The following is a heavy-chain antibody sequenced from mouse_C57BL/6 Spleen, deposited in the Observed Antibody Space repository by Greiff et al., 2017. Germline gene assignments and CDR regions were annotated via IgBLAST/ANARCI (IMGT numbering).Heavy chain of an antibody. CDR1: GYTFTGYW. CDR3: ARKGKIYDGYYDFDY. Sequence: QVQLKESGAELMKPGASVKLSCKATGYTFTGYWIEWVKQRPGHGLEWIGEFLPGSGSTNYNEKFKGKATFTADTSSNTAYMQLSSLTTEDSAIYYCARKGKIYDGYYDFDYWGQGTTLTVSS. CDR2: FLPGSGST. J-gene: IGHJ2*01. V-gene: IGHV1-9*01. D-gene: IGHD2-3*01.